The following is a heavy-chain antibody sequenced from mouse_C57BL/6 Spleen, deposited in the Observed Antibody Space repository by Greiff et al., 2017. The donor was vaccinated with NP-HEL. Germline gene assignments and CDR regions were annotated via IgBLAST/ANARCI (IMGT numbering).Heavy chain of an antibody. CDR2: ISSGGDYI. V-gene: IGHV5-9-1*02. Sequence: EVQLVEFGEGLVKPGGSLKLSCAASGFTFSSYAMSWVRQTPEKRLEWVAYISSGGDYIYYADTVKGRFTISRDNARNTLYLQMSSLKSEDTAMYYCTRDVLLTYYYAMDYWGQGTSVTVSS. D-gene: IGHD2-1*01. CDR1: GFTFSSYA. J-gene: IGHJ4*01. CDR3: TRDVLLTYYYAMDY.